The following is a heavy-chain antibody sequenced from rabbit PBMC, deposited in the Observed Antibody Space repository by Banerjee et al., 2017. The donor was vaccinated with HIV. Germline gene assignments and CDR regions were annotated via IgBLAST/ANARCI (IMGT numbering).Heavy chain of an antibody. CDR1: GIDFSSYG. Sequence: QEELVESGGGLVKPGGSLKLSCKASGIDFSSYGIHWVRQAPGKGLEWIAYIYPGFGIKNYADSMKGRFTVSSDNAQNTVFLQMTSLTASDTATYFCARDWRYDDYDLRGPGTLVTVS. J-gene: IGHJ4*01. CDR3: ARDWRYDDYDL. V-gene: IGHV1S47*01. CDR2: IYPGFGIK. D-gene: IGHD2-1*01.